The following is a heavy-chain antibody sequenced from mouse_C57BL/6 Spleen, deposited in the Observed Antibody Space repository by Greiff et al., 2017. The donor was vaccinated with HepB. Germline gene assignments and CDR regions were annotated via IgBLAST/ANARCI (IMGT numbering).Heavy chain of an antibody. V-gene: IGHV1-52*01. CDR2: IDPSDSET. D-gene: IGHD2-1*01. CDR1: GYTFTSYW. Sequence: VQLQQPGAELVRPGSSVKLSCKASGYTFTSYWMHWVKQRPIQGLEWIGNIDPSDSETHYNQKFKDKATLTVDKSSSTAYMQLSSLTSEDSAVYYCARGGYGNYEDYAMDYWGQGTSVTVSS. CDR3: ARGGYGNYEDYAMDY. J-gene: IGHJ4*01.